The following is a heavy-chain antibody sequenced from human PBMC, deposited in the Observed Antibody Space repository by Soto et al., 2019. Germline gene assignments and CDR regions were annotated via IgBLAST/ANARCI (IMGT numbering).Heavy chain of an antibody. D-gene: IGHD4-17*01. Sequence: SETLSLTCTVSGGSIGSYYLSWIRQPPGKGLEWIGYIYYSGSTNYNPSLKSRVTISVDTSKNQFSLKLSSVTAADTAVYYCARGSTVTLYGMDVWGQGTTVTVSS. CDR3: ARGSTVTLYGMDV. J-gene: IGHJ6*02. CDR2: IYYSGST. CDR1: GGSIGSYY. V-gene: IGHV4-59*01.